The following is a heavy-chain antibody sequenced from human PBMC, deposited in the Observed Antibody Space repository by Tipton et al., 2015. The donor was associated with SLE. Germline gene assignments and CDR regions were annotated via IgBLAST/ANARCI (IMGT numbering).Heavy chain of an antibody. CDR2: IYYSGST. CDR3: ARHESSSWYTFDY. D-gene: IGHD6-13*01. J-gene: IGHJ4*02. Sequence: TLSLTCTVSGDSSSSYYWSWIRQPPGKGLEWVGYIYYSGSTNYNPSLKSRVTISVDTSKNQFSLKLSSVTAADTAVYYCARHESSSWYTFDYWGQGTPVTVSS. CDR1: GDSSSSYY. V-gene: IGHV4-59*08.